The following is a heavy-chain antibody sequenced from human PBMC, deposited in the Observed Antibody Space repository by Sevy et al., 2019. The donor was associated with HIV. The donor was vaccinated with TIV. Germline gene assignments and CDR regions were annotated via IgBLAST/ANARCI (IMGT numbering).Heavy chain of an antibody. CDR1: GFSFSGYS. J-gene: IGHJ4*02. CDR3: ARHPYYDSSGYVDY. D-gene: IGHD3-22*01. V-gene: IGHV3-48*02. Sequence: GGSLRLSCAASGFSFSGYSMNWVRQAPGKGVEWVSYISSSSSTIYYAHSVKGRFTISRDNAKNSLYLQMNSLRDEDTAVYYCARHPYYDSSGYVDYWGQGTLVTVSS. CDR2: ISSSSSTI.